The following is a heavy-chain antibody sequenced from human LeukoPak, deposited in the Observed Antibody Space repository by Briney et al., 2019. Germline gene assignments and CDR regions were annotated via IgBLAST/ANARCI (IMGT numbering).Heavy chain of an antibody. CDR2: INTSWNT. Sequence: PSETLSLTCTVSGGSISGDYWNWIRQPDGPGLEWIGRINTSWNTNYNPSPNSQIPVSVDTSKNQFPLNLSPVTAADTALPDCARGWGYMDVWGEGTTVTVSS. CDR3: ARGWGYMDV. D-gene: IGHD1-26*01. V-gene: IGHV4-4*07. J-gene: IGHJ6*03. CDR1: GGSISGDY.